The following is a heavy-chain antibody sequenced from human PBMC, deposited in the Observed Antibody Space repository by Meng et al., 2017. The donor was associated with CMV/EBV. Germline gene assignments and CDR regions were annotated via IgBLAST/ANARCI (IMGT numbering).Heavy chain of an antibody. J-gene: IGHJ6*02. Sequence: GESLKISCAASGFTFSSYAMHWVRQAPGKGLEWVAVISYDGSNKYYADSVKGRFTISRDNSKNTLYLQMNSLRTEDTAVYYCAKGVYSSGYYYYGMDVWGQGTTVTVSS. CDR2: ISYDGSNK. D-gene: IGHD6-19*01. CDR1: GFTFSSYA. V-gene: IGHV3-30*04. CDR3: AKGVYSSGYYYYGMDV.